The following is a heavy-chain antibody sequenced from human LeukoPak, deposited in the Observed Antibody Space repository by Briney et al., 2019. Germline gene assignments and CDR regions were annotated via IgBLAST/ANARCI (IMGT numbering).Heavy chain of an antibody. CDR3: ARGGRFGELEMDY. CDR2: LSHSGSS. D-gene: IGHD3-10*01. J-gene: IGHJ4*02. CDR1: GGSVSSYH. V-gene: IGHV4-59*02. Sequence: SETLSLTCTVSGGSVSSYHWSWLRRPPGRGLEWIAYLSHSGSSDSNPSLTSQVTTLVNTSKNQFSLKLTSVTAADTAVYYCARGGRFGELEMDYWGQGTLVTVSS.